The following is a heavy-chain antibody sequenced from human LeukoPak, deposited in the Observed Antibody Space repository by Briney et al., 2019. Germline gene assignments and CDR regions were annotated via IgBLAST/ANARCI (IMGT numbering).Heavy chain of an antibody. D-gene: IGHD3-10*01. CDR1: GFTLSSNY. V-gene: IGHV3-53*01. J-gene: IGHJ4*02. CDR2: LYSAGST. Sequence: GGSLRLSCAASGFTLSSNYMSWVRQAPGKGLEWVSILYSAGSTYYADSVRGRFTISRDSSKNTVCLQMNSLTAEDTAVYYCASGGLGARKYYSDPFHFWGQGTLVTVSS. CDR3: ASGGLGARKYYSDPFHF.